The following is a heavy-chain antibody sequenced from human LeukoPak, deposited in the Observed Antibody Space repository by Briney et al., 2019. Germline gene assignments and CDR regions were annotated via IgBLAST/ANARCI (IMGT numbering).Heavy chain of an antibody. J-gene: IGHJ4*02. Sequence: SETLSLTCAVYGGSFSGYYWSWVRQPPGKGLEWIGEINHSGSTNYNPPLKSRVTISVDTSKNQFSLKLSSVTAADTAVYYCARYNLGGYSLNYWGQGTLVTVSS. D-gene: IGHD5-18*01. CDR3: ARYNLGGYSLNY. CDR1: GGSFSGYY. V-gene: IGHV4-34*01. CDR2: INHSGST.